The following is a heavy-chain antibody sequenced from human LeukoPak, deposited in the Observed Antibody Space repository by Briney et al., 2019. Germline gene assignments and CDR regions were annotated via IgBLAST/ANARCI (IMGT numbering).Heavy chain of an antibody. J-gene: IGHJ4*02. D-gene: IGHD2-15*01. CDR1: GFTFNSYA. Sequence: GGSLRLSCAASGFTFNSYAMTWVRQAPGKGLEWVSGISGSGGSTYYADSVKGRFTISRDNAKNTLYLQMNSLRAEDTAVYYCAKGPNQYCSVGSCYVDYWGQGTLVTVSS. V-gene: IGHV3-23*01. CDR2: ISGSGGST. CDR3: AKGPNQYCSVGSCYVDY.